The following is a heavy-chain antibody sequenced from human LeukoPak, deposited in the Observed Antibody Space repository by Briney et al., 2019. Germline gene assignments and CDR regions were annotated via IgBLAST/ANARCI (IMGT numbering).Heavy chain of an antibody. CDR1: GFTFSSYS. Sequence: GGSLRLSCAASGFTFSSYSTNWVRQAPGKGLEWVSYISSSSSTIYYADSVKGRFTISRDNAKNSLYLQMNSLRAEDTAVYYCARAYYDFWSDHWVGAFDIWGQGTMVTVSS. CDR2: ISSSSSTI. CDR3: ARAYYDFWSDHWVGAFDI. V-gene: IGHV3-48*01. D-gene: IGHD3-3*01. J-gene: IGHJ3*02.